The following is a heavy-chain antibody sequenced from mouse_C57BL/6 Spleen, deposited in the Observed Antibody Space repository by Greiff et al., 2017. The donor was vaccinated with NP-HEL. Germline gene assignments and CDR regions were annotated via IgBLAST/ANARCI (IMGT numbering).Heavy chain of an antibody. CDR1: GFTFSDYG. D-gene: IGHD2-2*01. CDR2: ISSGSSTI. Sequence: DVMLVESGGGLVKPGGSLKLSCAASGFTFSDYGMHWVRQAPEKGLEWVAYISSGSSTIYYADTVKGRFTISRDNAKNTLFLQMTSLRSEDTAMYYCARRAMVTTDFAYWGQGTLVTVSA. J-gene: IGHJ3*01. CDR3: ARRAMVTTDFAY. V-gene: IGHV5-17*01.